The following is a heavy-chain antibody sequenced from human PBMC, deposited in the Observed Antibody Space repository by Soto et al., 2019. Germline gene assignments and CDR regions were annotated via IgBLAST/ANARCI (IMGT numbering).Heavy chain of an antibody. D-gene: IGHD2-15*01. Sequence: SETLSLTCTVSGGSISSYYWSWIRQPPGKGLEWIGYIYYSGSTNYNPSLKSRVTISVDTSKNQFSLKRSSVTAADTAVYYCARAGGYCSGGSCYYFDYWGKGTLVTVSS. J-gene: IGHJ4*02. CDR1: GGSISSYY. CDR3: ARAGGYCSGGSCYYFDY. CDR2: IYYSGST. V-gene: IGHV4-59*01.